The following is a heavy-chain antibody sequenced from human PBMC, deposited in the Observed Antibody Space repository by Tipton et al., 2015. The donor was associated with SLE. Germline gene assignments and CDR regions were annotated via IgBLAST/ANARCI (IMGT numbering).Heavy chain of an antibody. D-gene: IGHD3-10*01. CDR2: ISYDGSNK. CDR1: GFTFSSYA. J-gene: IGHJ5*02. CDR3: ARAEGVWFGELLQGGNWFDP. Sequence: LSLTCAASGFTFSSYAMHWVRQAPGKGLEWVAVISYDGSNKYYADSVKGRFTISRDNSKNTLYLQMNSLRAEDTAVYYCARAEGVWFGELLQGGNWFDPWGQGTLVTVSS. V-gene: IGHV3-30*04.